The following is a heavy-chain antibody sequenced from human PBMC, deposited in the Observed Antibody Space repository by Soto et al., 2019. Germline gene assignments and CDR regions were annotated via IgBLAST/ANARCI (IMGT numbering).Heavy chain of an antibody. D-gene: IGHD5-18*01. CDR1: GFTFSSYS. CDR2: ISSSSSYI. CDR3: ARGYNSYGLEYYYGMDV. J-gene: IGHJ6*02. Sequence: GGSLRLSCAASGFTFSSYSMNWVRQAPGKGLEWVSSISSSSSYIYYADSVKGRFTISRDNAKNSLYLQMNSLRAEDTAVYYCARGYNSYGLEYYYGMDVWGQGTTVTVS. V-gene: IGHV3-21*01.